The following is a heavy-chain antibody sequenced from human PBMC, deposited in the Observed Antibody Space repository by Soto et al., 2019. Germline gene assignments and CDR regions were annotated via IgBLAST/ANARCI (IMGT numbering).Heavy chain of an antibody. J-gene: IGHJ5*02. CDR2: IYYSGST. Sequence: QVQLQESGPGLVKPSQTLSLTCTVSGGSISSGGYYWTWIRQHPGKGLERIGYIYYSGSTYYNPHLKHRGTISVDTSKNQWPLKMGSVTAADAAVYYCAGSVFPWGQGTLVTVPS. V-gene: IGHV4-31*03. CDR3: AGSVFP. CDR1: GGSISSGGYY.